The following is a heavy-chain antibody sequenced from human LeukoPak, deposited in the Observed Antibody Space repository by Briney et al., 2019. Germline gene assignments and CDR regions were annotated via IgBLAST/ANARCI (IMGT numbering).Heavy chain of an antibody. V-gene: IGHV3-43D*03. J-gene: IGHJ6*03. CDR3: AKAYYHYYYYMDV. CDR2: ISWDGGST. Sequence: GGSLRLSCAASGFTFDDYAMHWVRHAPGKGLEWVSLISWDGGSTYYADSVKGRFTISRDNSKNSLYLQMNSLRAEDTALYYCAKAYYHYYYYMDVWGKGTTVTVSS. CDR1: GFTFDDYA.